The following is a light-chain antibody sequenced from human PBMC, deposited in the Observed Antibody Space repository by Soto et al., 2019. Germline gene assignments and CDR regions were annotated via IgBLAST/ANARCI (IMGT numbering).Light chain of an antibody. CDR1: ESVSVD. Sequence: SQSASTLSVSTGERVTLSCRASESVSVDLAWYQQIPGQAPRLLIYGASTRATGIPVRFSGSGSGTEFSLTISSLQSEDFAFYYCQQYNNWPPWTFGQGTKV. V-gene: IGKV3-15*01. J-gene: IGKJ1*01. CDR3: QQYNNWPPWT. CDR2: GAS.